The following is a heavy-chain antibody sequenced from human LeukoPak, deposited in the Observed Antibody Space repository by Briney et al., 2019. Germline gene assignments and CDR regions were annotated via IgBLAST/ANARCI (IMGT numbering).Heavy chain of an antibody. CDR1: GGTFSSYA. J-gene: IGHJ4*02. CDR2: IIPIFGTA. V-gene: IGHV1-69*06. Sequence: SVKVSCKASGGTFSSYAISWVRQAPGQGLEWMGGIIPIFGTANYAQKFQGRVTITADKSTSTAYMELSRLRSEDTAVYYCARDPKDDTSGYYYFDYWGQGTLVTVSS. D-gene: IGHD3-22*01. CDR3: ARDPKDDTSGYYYFDY.